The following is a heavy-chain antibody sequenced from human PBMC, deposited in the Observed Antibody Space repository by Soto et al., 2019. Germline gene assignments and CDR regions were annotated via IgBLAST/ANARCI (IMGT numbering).Heavy chain of an antibody. Sequence: LETVSLTCTVYGGSFSGYYWSWIRQPPGKGLEWIGEINHSGSTNYNPSLKSRVTISVDTSKNQFSLKLSSVTAADTAVYYCARGATGTGSFVLGVPRQHYGMDVWGQGTTVTVYS. CDR2: INHSGST. J-gene: IGHJ6*02. D-gene: IGHD3-3*01. V-gene: IGHV4-34*01. CDR1: GGSFSGYY. CDR3: ARGATGTGSFVLGVPRQHYGMDV.